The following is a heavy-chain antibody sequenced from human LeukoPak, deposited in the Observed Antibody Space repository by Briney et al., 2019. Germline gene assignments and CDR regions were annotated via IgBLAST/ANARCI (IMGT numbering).Heavy chain of an antibody. CDR2: ISYDGSNK. J-gene: IGHJ6*02. Sequence: PGRSLRLSCAASGFTFSSYGMHWVRQAPGKGLEWVAVISYDGSNKYYADSVKGRFTISRDNSKNTLYLQMNSLRAEDTAVYYCAKDTSMDVWGQGTTVTVSS. CDR1: GFTFSSYG. V-gene: IGHV3-30*18. CDR3: AKDTSMDV.